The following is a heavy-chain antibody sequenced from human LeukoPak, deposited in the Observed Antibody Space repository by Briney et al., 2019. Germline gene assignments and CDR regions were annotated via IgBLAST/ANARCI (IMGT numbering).Heavy chain of an antibody. J-gene: IGHJ4*02. CDR2: IYYSGST. V-gene: IGHV4-59*01. CDR3: ARGAPIAVAGTRLDY. Sequence: SETLSLTCTVSGGSISSYYWSWIRQPPGKGLEWIGYIYYSGSTNYNPSLKSRVTISVDTSKNQFSLKLSSVTAADTAVYYCARGAPIAVAGTRLDYWGQGTLVTVSS. D-gene: IGHD6-19*01. CDR1: GGSISSYY.